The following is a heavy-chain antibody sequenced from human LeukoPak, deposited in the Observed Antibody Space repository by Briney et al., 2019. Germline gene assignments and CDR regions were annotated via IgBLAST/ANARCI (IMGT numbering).Heavy chain of an antibody. J-gene: IGHJ5*02. D-gene: IGHD5-24*01. Sequence: SETLSLTCTVSGGSLSGYFWSWLRQSPGMGLEWIGYIYYSGSTNYNPSLKSRITISVDTSKNQFSLKLSSVTAADTAMYYCAAQWLPHDPRFDPWGQGTLVTVSS. CDR3: AAQWLPHDPRFDP. V-gene: IGHV4-59*01. CDR2: IYYSGST. CDR1: GGSLSGYF.